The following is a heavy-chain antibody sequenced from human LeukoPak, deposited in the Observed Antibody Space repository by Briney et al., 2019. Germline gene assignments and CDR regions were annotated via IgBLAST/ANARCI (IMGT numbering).Heavy chain of an antibody. D-gene: IGHD6-25*01. Sequence: SETLSLTCAVYGGSFSGYYWSWIRQPPGKGLEWIGEINHSGSTNYNPSLKSRVTISVDTSKNQFSLKLSSVTAADTAVYYCARNLRPRWYFDLWGRGTLVTVSS. V-gene: IGHV4-34*01. CDR3: ARNLRPRWYFDL. J-gene: IGHJ2*01. CDR1: GGSFSGYY. CDR2: INHSGST.